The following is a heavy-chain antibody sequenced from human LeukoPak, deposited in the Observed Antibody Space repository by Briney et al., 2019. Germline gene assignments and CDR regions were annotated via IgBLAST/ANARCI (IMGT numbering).Heavy chain of an antibody. CDR3: ARGRRELKYGPDY. CDR1: GASVSATNYY. CDR2: IYYDAGA. Sequence: SETLSLTCTVSGASVSATNYYWRWLRQHPGKGPEWIAYIYYDAGAYYNPSLESRVTISLDSSANQFSLGLSSVTAADTAVYYGARGRRELKYGPDYWGQGTVVTVSS. D-gene: IGHD2/OR15-2a*01. J-gene: IGHJ4*02. V-gene: IGHV4-31*03.